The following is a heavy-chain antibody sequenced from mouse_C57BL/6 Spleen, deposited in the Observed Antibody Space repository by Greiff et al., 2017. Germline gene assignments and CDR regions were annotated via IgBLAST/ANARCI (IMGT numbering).Heavy chain of an antibody. CDR3: ARRGYHRAMDY. D-gene: IGHD2-14*01. CDR2: IRNGGGST. V-gene: IGHV5-12*01. J-gene: IGHJ4*01. CDR1: GFTFSDYY. Sequence: EVQLQESGGGLVQPGGSLKLSCAASGFTFSDYYMYWVRQTPEKRLEWVAYIRNGGGSTYYPDTVKGRFTISRDNAKNTLYLQMSRLKSEDTAMYYCARRGYHRAMDYWGQGTSVTVSS.